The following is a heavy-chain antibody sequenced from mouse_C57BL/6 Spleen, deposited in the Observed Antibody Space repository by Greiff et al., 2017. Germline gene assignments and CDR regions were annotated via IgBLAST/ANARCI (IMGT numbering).Heavy chain of an antibody. J-gene: IGHJ4*01. CDR3: ARGDYGNYYAMDY. Sequence: EVQLQQSGPELVKPGASVKISCKASGYTFTDYYMNWVKQSHGKSLEWIGDINPNNGGTSYNQKFKGKATLTVDKSSSTAYMELRSLTSEDSAVYYCARGDYGNYYAMDYWGQGTSVTVSS. CDR2: INPNNGGT. CDR1: GYTFTDYY. V-gene: IGHV1-26*01. D-gene: IGHD2-13*01.